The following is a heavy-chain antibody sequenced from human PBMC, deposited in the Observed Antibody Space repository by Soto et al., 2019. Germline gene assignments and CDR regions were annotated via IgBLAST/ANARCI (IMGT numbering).Heavy chain of an antibody. V-gene: IGHV3-9*01. J-gene: IGHJ4*02. D-gene: IGHD5-12*01. CDR1: GFTFDDYA. CDR2: ISWNSGSI. Sequence: EVQLVESGGGLVQPGRSLRLSCAASGFTFDDYAMHWVRQAPGKGLEWVSGISWNSGSIGYADSVKGRFTISRDNAKNSLYLQMNSLRAEDTALYYCAAEGGYDYEPPVNYWGQGTLVTVSS. CDR3: AAEGGYDYEPPVNY.